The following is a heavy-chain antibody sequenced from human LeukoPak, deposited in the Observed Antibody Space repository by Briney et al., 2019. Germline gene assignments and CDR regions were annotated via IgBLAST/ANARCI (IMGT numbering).Heavy chain of an antibody. J-gene: IGHJ4*02. CDR2: ISYSGST. CDR3: ARDRTYYYDSSGYGFDY. V-gene: IGHV4-59*01. D-gene: IGHD3-22*01. CDR1: GGSISSYY. Sequence: SETLSLTCTVSGGSISSYYWSCIRQPPGKGLEWIGYISYSGSTSYNPSLKSRVTMSVDTSKNQFSLKLTSVIAADTAVYYCARDRTYYYDSSGYGFDYWGQGTLVTVSS.